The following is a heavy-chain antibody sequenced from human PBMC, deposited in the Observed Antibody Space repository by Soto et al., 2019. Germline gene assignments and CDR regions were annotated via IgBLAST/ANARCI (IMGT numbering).Heavy chain of an antibody. CDR3: AKEGGSIAARPTPHSWYYYYMDV. CDR1: GFTFDDYA. J-gene: IGHJ6*03. CDR2: ISWNSGSI. D-gene: IGHD6-6*01. V-gene: IGHV3-9*01. Sequence: GGSLRLSCAASGFTFDDYAMHWVRQAPGKGLEWVSGISWNSGSIGYADSVKGRFTISRDNAKNSLYLQMNSLRAEDTALYYCAKEGGSIAARPTPHSWYYYYMDVWGKGTTVTVSS.